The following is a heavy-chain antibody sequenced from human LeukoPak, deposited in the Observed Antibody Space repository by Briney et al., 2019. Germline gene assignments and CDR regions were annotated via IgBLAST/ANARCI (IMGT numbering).Heavy chain of an antibody. D-gene: IGHD6-19*01. CDR3: ARDGDSSGWWRALDY. CDR2: ISAYNGNT. V-gene: IGHV1-18*01. J-gene: IGHJ4*02. CDR1: GYTFTSYG. Sequence: ASVKVSCKASGYTFTSYGISWARQAPGQGLEWMGWISAYNGNTNYAQKLQGRVTMTTDTSTSTAYMGLRSLRSDDTAVYYCARDGDSSGWWRALDYWGQGTLVTVSS.